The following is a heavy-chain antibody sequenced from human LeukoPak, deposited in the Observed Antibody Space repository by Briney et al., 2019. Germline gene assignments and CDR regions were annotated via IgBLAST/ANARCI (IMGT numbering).Heavy chain of an antibody. CDR1: GYTFTSYG. Sequence: ASVKVSCKASGYTFTSYGISWVRQAAGHGLEWMGWISAYNGNTNYAQKLQGRVTITTHTPTRTAYMELRSLRSDDTAVYYCARPALTVTHDTYYHFYMDVWGKGTTVTVSS. J-gene: IGHJ6*03. CDR3: ARPALTVTHDTYYHFYMDV. V-gene: IGHV1-18*01. D-gene: IGHD4-11*01. CDR2: ISAYNGNT.